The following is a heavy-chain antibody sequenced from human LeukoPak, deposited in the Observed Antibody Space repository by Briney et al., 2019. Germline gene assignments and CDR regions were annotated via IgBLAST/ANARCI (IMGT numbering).Heavy chain of an antibody. V-gene: IGHV3-11*06. D-gene: IGHD1-26*01. CDR1: GFTFSDFH. Sequence: GGSLRLSCVVSGFTFSDFHMSWLRQAPGKGLEWVSYISSSSSYTNYADSVKGRFTISRDNAKNSLYLQMNSLRAEDTAVYYCARAGRYPNWFDPWGQGTLVTVSS. CDR2: ISSSSSYT. CDR3: ARAGRYPNWFDP. J-gene: IGHJ5*02.